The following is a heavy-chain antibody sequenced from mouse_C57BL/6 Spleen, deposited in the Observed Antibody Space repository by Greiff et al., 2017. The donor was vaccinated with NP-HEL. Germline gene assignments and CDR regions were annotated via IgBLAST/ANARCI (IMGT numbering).Heavy chain of an antibody. CDR2: IDPSDSET. D-gene: IGHD1-1*01. Sequence: QVQLQQPGAELVRPGSSVKLSCKASGYTFTSYWMHWVKQRPIQGLEWIGNIDPSDSETHYNQKFKDKATLTVDKSSSTAYMQLSSLTSEDSAVYYCASGTTTAVGAHYYAMDYWGQGTSVTVSS. J-gene: IGHJ4*01. CDR3: ASGTTTAVGAHYYAMDY. CDR1: GYTFTSYW. V-gene: IGHV1-52*01.